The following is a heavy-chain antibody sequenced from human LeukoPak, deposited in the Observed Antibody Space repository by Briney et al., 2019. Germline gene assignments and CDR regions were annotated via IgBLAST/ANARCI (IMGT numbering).Heavy chain of an antibody. J-gene: IGHJ4*02. CDR3: AKVPHHSTYFYDSSGYVFDY. V-gene: IGHV3-23*01. D-gene: IGHD3-22*01. CDR1: GFTLSSNW. CDR2: ISGSGGST. Sequence: GGSLRLSCAVSGFTLSSNWMHWVRQAPGKGLEWVSAISGSGGSTYYADSVKGRFTISRDNSKNTLYLQMNSLRAEDTAVYYCAKVPHHSTYFYDSSGYVFDYGGQGTLVTVSS.